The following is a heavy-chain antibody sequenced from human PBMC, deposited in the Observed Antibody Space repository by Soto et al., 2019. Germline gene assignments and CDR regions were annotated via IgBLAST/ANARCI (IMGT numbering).Heavy chain of an antibody. V-gene: IGHV3-33*01. CDR2: IWYDGSNK. J-gene: IGHJ4*02. Sequence: GGSLRLSCAASGFAFSSYGMHWVRQAPGKGLEWVAVIWYDGSNKYYADSVKGRFTISRDNSKNTLYLQMNSLRAEDTAVYYCARDGGRLRYFDWLLYPLDYWGQGT. D-gene: IGHD3-9*01. CDR1: GFAFSSYG. CDR3: ARDGGRLRYFDWLLYPLDY.